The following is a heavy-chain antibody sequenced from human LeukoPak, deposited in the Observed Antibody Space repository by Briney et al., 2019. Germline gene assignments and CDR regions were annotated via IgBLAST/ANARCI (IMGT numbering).Heavy chain of an antibody. CDR1: GGSISSGDYY. D-gene: IGHD3-22*01. J-gene: IGHJ4*02. V-gene: IGHV4-30-4*01. Sequence: SETLSLTCTVSGGSISSGDYYWSWIRQPPGKGLERIGYIYYSGSTYYNPSLKSRVTISVDTSKNQFSLKLSSVAAADTAVYYCRVDYYDSSGYFFDYWGQGTLVTVSS. CDR3: RVDYYDSSGYFFDY. CDR2: IYYSGST.